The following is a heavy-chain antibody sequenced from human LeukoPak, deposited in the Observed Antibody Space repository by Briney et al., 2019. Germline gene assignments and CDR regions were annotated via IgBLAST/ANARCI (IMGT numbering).Heavy chain of an antibody. CDR1: GFTVSNSY. CDR3: ASGEWPQNY. J-gene: IGHJ4*02. CDR2: IYSGGNT. V-gene: IGHV3-53*01. Sequence: GGSLRLSCAASGFTVSNSYMTWVRQVPGKGLEWVSLIYSGGNTYYADSVKGRFTISRDNSKNTLYLQMNSLSTEDTAVYYCASGEWPQNYWGQGTLVTVSS. D-gene: IGHD3-10*01.